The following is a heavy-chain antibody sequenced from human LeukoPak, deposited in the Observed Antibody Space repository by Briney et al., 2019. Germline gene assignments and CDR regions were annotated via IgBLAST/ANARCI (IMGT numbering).Heavy chain of an antibody. V-gene: IGHV7-4-1*02. Sequence: ASVKVSCKASGYTFTSYAMNWVRQAPGQGLEWMGWINTNTGNPTYAQGFTGRFVFSLDTSVSTAYLQISSLKAEDTAVYYCARALLSETGLWFGELYNYYYYMDVWGKGTTVTVSS. CDR2: INTNTGNP. CDR1: GYTFTSYA. CDR3: ARALLSETGLWFGELYNYYYYMDV. D-gene: IGHD3-10*01. J-gene: IGHJ6*03.